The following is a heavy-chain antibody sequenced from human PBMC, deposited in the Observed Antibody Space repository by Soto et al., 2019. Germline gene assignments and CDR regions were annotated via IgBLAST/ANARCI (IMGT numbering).Heavy chain of an antibody. CDR3: AREGSYSAYNFAHGIQLWSVDV. CDR2: IYYSGST. J-gene: IGHJ4*02. D-gene: IGHD5-12*01. V-gene: IGHV4-39*07. CDR1: GGSISSSSYY. Sequence: SETLSLTCTVSGGSISSSSYYWGWIRQPPGKGLEWIGSIYYSGSTYYNPSLKSRVTISVDTSKNQFSLKLSSVTAADMAVYYCAREGSYSAYNFAHGIQLWSVDVWGQGALVTV.